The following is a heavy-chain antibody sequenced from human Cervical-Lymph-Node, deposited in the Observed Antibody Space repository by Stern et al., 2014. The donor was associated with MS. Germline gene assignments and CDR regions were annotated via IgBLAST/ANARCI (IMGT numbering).Heavy chain of an antibody. V-gene: IGHV1-3*01. J-gene: IGHJ6*02. CDR1: GYTFCSYA. Sequence: QVQLVQSGAEVRKPGASVKISCKASGYTFCSYAIHWVRQAPGQRLEWMGWINVVSGDTKYSQSVEGRVTISTDTSANTAYMELSSLTSEDTAIYYCARGGIYGVVTIFQVHGMDVWGQGTTVTVSS. CDR2: INVVSGDT. D-gene: IGHD3-3*01. CDR3: ARGGIYGVVTIFQVHGMDV.